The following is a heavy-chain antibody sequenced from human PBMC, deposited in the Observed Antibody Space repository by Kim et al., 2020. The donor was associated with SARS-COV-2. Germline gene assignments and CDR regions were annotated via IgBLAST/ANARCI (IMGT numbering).Heavy chain of an antibody. CDR3: ARPLRWVAFGFDY. CDR1: GGSISSSSYY. D-gene: IGHD1-26*01. V-gene: IGHV4-39*01. CDR2: IYYSGST. J-gene: IGHJ4*02. Sequence: SETLSLTCTVSGGSISSSSYYWGWIRQPPGKGLEWIGSIYYSGSTYYNPSLKSRVTISVDTSKNQFSLKLSSVTAADTAVYYCARPLRWVAFGFDYWGQGTLVTVSS.